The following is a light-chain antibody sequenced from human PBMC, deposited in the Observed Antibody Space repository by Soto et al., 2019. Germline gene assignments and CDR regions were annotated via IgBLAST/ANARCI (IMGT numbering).Light chain of an antibody. CDR3: QQYNDSFPYT. V-gene: IGKV1-5*03. CDR2: AAS. CDR1: QSISSW. J-gene: IGKJ2*01. Sequence: DIQMTQSPSTLSASVGDRVTITCRASQSISSWLAWYQQKPGTAPKLLIYAASTLESGVRSRFSGSISGTEFTLTVSSLQPDYFATYYCQQYNDSFPYTFGQGTKLEIK.